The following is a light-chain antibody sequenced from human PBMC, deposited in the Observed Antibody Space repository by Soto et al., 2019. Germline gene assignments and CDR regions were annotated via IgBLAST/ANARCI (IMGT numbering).Light chain of an antibody. J-gene: IGLJ2*01. V-gene: IGLV2-11*01. CDR3: CSYAGSYTLI. CDR2: DVT. Sequence: QSALTQPRSVSGSPGQSVTISCTGTSSNVGVYNYVSWYQQHPGKAPKVMIYDVTKRPSGVPDRISDSKSGNTASLTTSGLQTEDEADYYCCSYAGSYTLIFGGGTKVTVL. CDR1: SSNVGVYNY.